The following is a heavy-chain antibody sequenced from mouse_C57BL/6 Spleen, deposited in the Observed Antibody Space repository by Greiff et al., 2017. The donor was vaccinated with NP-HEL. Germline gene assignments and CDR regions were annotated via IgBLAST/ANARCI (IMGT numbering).Heavy chain of an antibody. CDR2: IWSGGST. J-gene: IGHJ1*03. CDR1: GFSLTSYG. Sequence: VQLVESGPGLVQPSQSLSITCTVSGFSLTSYGVHWVRQSPGKGLEWLGVIWSGGSTDYNAAFISRLSISKDNSKSQVFFKMNSLQADDTAIYYCASPYYYGSSYEYFDVWGTGTTVTVSS. D-gene: IGHD1-1*01. V-gene: IGHV2-2*01. CDR3: ASPYYYGSSYEYFDV.